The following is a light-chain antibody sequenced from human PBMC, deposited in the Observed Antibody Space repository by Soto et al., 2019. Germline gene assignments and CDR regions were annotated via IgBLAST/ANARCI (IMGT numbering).Light chain of an antibody. V-gene: IGKV1-39*01. CDR3: QQSYSTPLT. CDR2: SAS. J-gene: IGKJ5*01. CDR1: QSISSY. Sequence: DIQLTQSPSTLSGSVGDRVTITWLASQSISSYLNWYQQKPGKAPKLLIYSASSLRSGVPSRFSGSGSGTDFTLTISSLQPEDFATYYCQQSYSTPLTFGQGTRLEI.